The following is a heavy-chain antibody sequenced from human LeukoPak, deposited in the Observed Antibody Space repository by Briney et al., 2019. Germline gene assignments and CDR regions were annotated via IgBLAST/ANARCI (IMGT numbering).Heavy chain of an antibody. CDR3: AKVVNGLRRNYFDY. D-gene: IGHD4-17*01. Sequence: QPGGSLRLSCAASGFTFSGYAMSWVGRAPGKGLEWVSAISSDGVNTFYADSCKGRCTISRDNSKNTLYLQMNSLRAEDKAVYYCAKVVNGLRRNYFDYWGQGTLVTVSS. V-gene: IGHV3-23*01. J-gene: IGHJ4*02. CDR1: GFTFSGYA. CDR2: ISSDGVNT.